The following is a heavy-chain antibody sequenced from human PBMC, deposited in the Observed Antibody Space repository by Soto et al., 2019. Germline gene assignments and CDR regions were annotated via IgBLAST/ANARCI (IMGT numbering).Heavy chain of an antibody. CDR3: ARGWRREINYFYAMAV. CDR2: ISSNGGST. D-gene: IGHD1-26*01. J-gene: IGHJ6*02. Sequence: EVQLVESGGGLVQPGGSLRLSCAASGFTFSSYAMHWVRQAPGKGLEYVSAISSNGGSTYYANSVKGRFTISRDNFENPGYLQMGSVRAEDMAVYYCARGWRREINYFYAMAVWDQASTVTASS. CDR1: GFTFSSYA. V-gene: IGHV3-64*01.